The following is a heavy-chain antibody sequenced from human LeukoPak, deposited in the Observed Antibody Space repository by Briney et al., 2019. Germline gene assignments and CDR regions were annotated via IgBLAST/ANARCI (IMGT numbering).Heavy chain of an antibody. V-gene: IGHV3-30-3*02. CDR2: ISYDGSNK. Sequence: PGGSLSLSCAASGFIFSSYAMHWVRQAPGKGLEWVAVISYDGSNKYYADSVKGRFTISRDNSKNTLYLQMNSLRAEDTAVYYCAKHPTVTIPDWGQGTLVTVSS. CDR1: GFIFSSYA. CDR3: AKHPTVTIPD. J-gene: IGHJ4*02. D-gene: IGHD4-17*01.